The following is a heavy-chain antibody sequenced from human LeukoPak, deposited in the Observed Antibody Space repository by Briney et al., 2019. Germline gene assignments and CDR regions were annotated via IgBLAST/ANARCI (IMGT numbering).Heavy chain of an antibody. CDR3: ASRKASGRQQLVLEY. Sequence: GGSLRLSCAASGFTFSVYEMNWVRQAPGKGLEWVANIKQDGSEKYYVDSVKGRFTISRDNAKNSLYLQMNSLRAENTAVYYCASRKASGRQQLVLEYWGQGTLVTVSS. CDR1: GFTFSVYE. D-gene: IGHD6-13*01. V-gene: IGHV3-7*01. CDR2: IKQDGSEK. J-gene: IGHJ4*02.